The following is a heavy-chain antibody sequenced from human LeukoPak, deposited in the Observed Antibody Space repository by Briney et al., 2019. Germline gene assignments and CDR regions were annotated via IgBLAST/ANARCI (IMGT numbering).Heavy chain of an antibody. CDR2: IYHSGST. Sequence: SETLSLTCAGYGASFSGYYWSWIRQPPGKGLEWIGEIYHSGSTNYNPSLKRRVTISVDKSKNQFSLKLSSVTAADTAVYYCASDKYSSSWYGAFDIWGQGTMVTVSS. J-gene: IGHJ3*02. CDR1: GASFSGYY. D-gene: IGHD6-13*01. CDR3: ASDKYSSSWYGAFDI. V-gene: IGHV4-34*01.